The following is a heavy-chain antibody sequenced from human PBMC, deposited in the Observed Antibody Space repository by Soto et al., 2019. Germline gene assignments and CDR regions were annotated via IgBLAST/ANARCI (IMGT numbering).Heavy chain of an antibody. Sequence: ASVKVSCKASGYTFTSDAMHWVRQAPGQRLEWMGWINAGNGNTKYSQKFQGRVTITRDTSASTAYMELSSLRSEDTAVYYCARDAPLGCSGGSCYYTDAFDIWGQGTMVTASS. CDR2: INAGNGNT. CDR3: ARDAPLGCSGGSCYYTDAFDI. V-gene: IGHV1-3*01. J-gene: IGHJ3*02. D-gene: IGHD2-15*01. CDR1: GYTFTSDA.